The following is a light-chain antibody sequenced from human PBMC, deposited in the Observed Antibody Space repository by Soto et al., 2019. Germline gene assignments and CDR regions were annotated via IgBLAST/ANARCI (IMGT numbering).Light chain of an antibody. CDR3: QQSSTLPLT. J-gene: IGKJ4*01. Sequence: DIQMTQSPSSLSASVGDSVSITCRASQSVSTLLNWYQNTPGKAPYLLIFHASTLQSGVPSRFSGAGSGTDFSLTISTLQPDDSASYYCQQSSTLPLTFGGGTQVEIK. CDR1: QSVSTL. V-gene: IGKV1-39*01. CDR2: HAS.